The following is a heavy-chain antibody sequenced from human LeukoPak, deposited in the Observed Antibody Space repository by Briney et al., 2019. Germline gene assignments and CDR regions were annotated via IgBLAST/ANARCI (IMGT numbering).Heavy chain of an antibody. Sequence: GGSLILSCAASGFTFSSYAMSWVRQAPGKGLEWVSTLSAYDNSTYYADSVKGRFTISRDNSKNTLYLQMNSLRAEDTAVYSCASQIDGYFDYWGQGTLVTVSS. CDR2: LSAYDNST. J-gene: IGHJ4*02. V-gene: IGHV3-23*01. CDR1: GFTFSSYA. D-gene: IGHD5-24*01. CDR3: ASQIDGYFDY.